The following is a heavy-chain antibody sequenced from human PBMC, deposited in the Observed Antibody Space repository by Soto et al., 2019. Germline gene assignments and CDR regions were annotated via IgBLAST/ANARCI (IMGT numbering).Heavy chain of an antibody. CDR2: ISYDGSEK. Sequence: ALRLACAASGVTFNTYGMHWVRQAPGKGLEWVAVISYDGSEKYYVDSVKGRSTISKDNSKNTLYLQMNSLRPEDTAVYYCAKSPNFYCSSPNCYKYYFDHWGQGTRVTVSS. D-gene: IGHD2-2*02. J-gene: IGHJ4*02. CDR1: GVTFNTYG. CDR3: AKSPNFYCSSPNCYKYYFDH. V-gene: IGHV3-30*18.